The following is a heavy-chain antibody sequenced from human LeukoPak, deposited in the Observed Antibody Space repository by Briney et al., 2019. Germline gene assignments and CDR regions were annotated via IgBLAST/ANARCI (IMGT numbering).Heavy chain of an antibody. D-gene: IGHD3-22*01. V-gene: IGHV4-4*09. J-gene: IGHJ2*01. CDR1: SASVSSYY. CDR3: ARGVTMIVVVIHDWYFDL. Sequence: SETLSLTCTVSSASVSSYYWSWVRQPPGGGLEWIGYISNSGSPSYNPSFKSRVTFSADTSKNQFSLKLSSLTAADTAVYYCARGVTMIVVVIHDWYFDLWGRGTLVTVSS. CDR2: ISNSGSP.